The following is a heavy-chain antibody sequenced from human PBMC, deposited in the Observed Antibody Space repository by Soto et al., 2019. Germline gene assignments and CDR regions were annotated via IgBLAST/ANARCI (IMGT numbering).Heavy chain of an antibody. CDR1: GFTFDTYW. J-gene: IGHJ6*02. D-gene: IGHD2-21*01. CDR2: INSDGTIS. Sequence: LSLSCAASGFTFDTYWMNWVRQAPGKGPEWLSGINSDGTISSYADSVKGRFTISRDNARNTLSLQMNSLRADDTAVYYCARLSGDHSAFFSYGMDAWGQGTTVTVSS. CDR3: ARLSGDHSAFFSYGMDA. V-gene: IGHV3-74*01.